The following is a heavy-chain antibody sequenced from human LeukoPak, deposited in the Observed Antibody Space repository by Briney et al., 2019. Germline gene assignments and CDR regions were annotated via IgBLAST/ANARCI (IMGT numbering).Heavy chain of an antibody. CDR3: ARGDPFRAGWFDP. D-gene: IGHD6-13*01. J-gene: IGHJ5*02. V-gene: IGHV4-4*07. CDR1: GGSFSTYY. Sequence: SETLSLTCTVSGGSFSTYYWSWIRQPAGKGLEWIGRIYTSGSTNYNPSLKRRLTMSVDTSKNHFSLKLTSVTAADTAVYYCARGDPFRAGWFDPWGQGTLVTVSS. CDR2: IYTSGST.